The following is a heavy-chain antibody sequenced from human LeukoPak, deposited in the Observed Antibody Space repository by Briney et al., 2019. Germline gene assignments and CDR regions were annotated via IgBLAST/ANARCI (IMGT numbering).Heavy chain of an antibody. D-gene: IGHD6-13*01. V-gene: IGHV3-9*01. Sequence: GGSLRLSCAASGFTFDDYAMHWVRQAPGKVLEWVSGISWNSGSIGYADSVKGRFTISRDNAKNSLYLQMNSLRAEDTALYYCAKAGYSSSWYSDYWGQGTLVTVSS. J-gene: IGHJ4*02. CDR1: GFTFDDYA. CDR3: AKAGYSSSWYSDY. CDR2: ISWNSGSI.